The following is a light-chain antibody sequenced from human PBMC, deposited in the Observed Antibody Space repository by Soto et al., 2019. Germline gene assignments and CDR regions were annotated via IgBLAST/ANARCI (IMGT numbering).Light chain of an antibody. CDR3: QYYDRNLRGWV. CDR1: SNIGAAYD. Sequence: QSVLAQPPSVSGARGQRVTISCSNIGAAYDVHWYQQLPGTAPKLLIFGNSRRPSGVPDRFSGAKSGTSASLAITGLQAEDEADYYCQYYDRNLRGWVFGGGTKLTVL. V-gene: IGLV1-40*01. J-gene: IGLJ3*02. CDR2: GNS.